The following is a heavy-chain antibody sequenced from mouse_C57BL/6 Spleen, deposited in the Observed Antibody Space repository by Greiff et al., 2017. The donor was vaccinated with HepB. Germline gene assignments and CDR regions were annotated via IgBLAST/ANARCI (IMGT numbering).Heavy chain of an antibody. Sequence: VQLQQSGAELVRPGASVKLSCKASGYTFTDYYINWVKQRPGQGLEWIARIYPGSGNTYYNEKFKGKATLTAEKSSSTAYMQLSSLTSEDSAVYFCARRRHWYFDVWGTGTTVTVSS. CDR1: GYTFTDYY. CDR3: ARRRHWYFDV. V-gene: IGHV1-76*01. J-gene: IGHJ1*03. CDR2: IYPGSGNT.